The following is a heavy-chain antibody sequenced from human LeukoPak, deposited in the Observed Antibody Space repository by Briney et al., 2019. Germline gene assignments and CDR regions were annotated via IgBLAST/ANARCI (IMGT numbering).Heavy chain of an antibody. D-gene: IGHD1-14*01. J-gene: IGHJ3*02. CDR3: AKEGTTWPYDFDI. CDR2: VSSGGNTK. V-gene: IGHV3-30*18. Sequence: PGGSLRLSCEVAGFTFRNYGMHWVRQAPGKGLEWVAVVSSGGNTKYYAVSVKGRFAISRDNSKNTLSLQMNSLRAEDTAVYYCAKEGTTWPYDFDIWGQGTLVTVSS. CDR1: GFTFRNYG.